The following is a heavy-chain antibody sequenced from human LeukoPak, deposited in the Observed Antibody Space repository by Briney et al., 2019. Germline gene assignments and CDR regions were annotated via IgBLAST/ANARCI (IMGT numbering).Heavy chain of an antibody. J-gene: IGHJ6*04. CDR1: GYTFTSYG. CDR2: ISAYNGNT. V-gene: IGHV1-18*01. CDR3: ARVGGADYDFWSGHMDV. Sequence: GASVKVSCKASGYTFTSYGISWVRQAPGQGLEWMGWISAYNGNTNYAQKLQGRVTMTTDTSTSTAYMELRSLRSDDAAVYYCARVGGADYDFWSGHMDVWGKGTTVTVSS. D-gene: IGHD3-3*01.